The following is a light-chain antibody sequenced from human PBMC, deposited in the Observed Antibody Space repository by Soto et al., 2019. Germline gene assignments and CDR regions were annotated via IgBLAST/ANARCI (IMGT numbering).Light chain of an antibody. J-gene: IGLJ3*02. CDR1: SSDVGGYNY. V-gene: IGLV2-8*01. Sequence: QSVLTQPPSASGSPGQSATISCTGTSSDVGGYNYVSWYQQHPGKAPKLMIYEVSKRPSGVPDRFSGSKSGNTASLTVSGLQAEDEADYYCNSYAGSNNLVFGGGTKLTVL. CDR2: EVS. CDR3: NSYAGSNNLV.